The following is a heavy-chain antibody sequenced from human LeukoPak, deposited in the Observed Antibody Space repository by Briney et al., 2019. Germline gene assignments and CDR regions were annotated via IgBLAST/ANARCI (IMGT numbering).Heavy chain of an antibody. CDR1: GGSISISSYY. CDR3: ARSEDYDFWSGYSGVNWFDP. Sequence: PSETLSLTCTVSGGSISISSYYWGWIRQPPGKGLEWIGSIYYSGSTYYNPSLKSRVTISVDTSKNQFSLKLSSVTAADTAVYYCARSEDYDFWSGYSGVNWFDPWGQGTLVTVSS. CDR2: IYYSGST. D-gene: IGHD3-3*01. V-gene: IGHV4-39*01. J-gene: IGHJ5*02.